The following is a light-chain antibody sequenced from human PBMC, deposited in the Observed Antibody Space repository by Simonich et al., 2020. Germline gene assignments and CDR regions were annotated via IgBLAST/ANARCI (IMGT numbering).Light chain of an antibody. Sequence: DIVMTQSPDSLAVSLGERATINCKSSQSVLYNSNNKNYLAWYQQKPGQPPKLLIYWASTRESCVPDRFSGSGSGTDFTLTISSLQAEDVAVYYCQQYYSTPWTLGQGTKVEIK. CDR3: QQYYSTPWT. CDR2: WAS. CDR1: QSVLYNSNNKNY. J-gene: IGKJ1*01. V-gene: IGKV4-1*01.